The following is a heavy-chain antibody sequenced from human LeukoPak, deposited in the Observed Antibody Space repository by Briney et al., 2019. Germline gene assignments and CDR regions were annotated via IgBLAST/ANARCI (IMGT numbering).Heavy chain of an antibody. J-gene: IGHJ2*01. CDR3: ARTRTVTPAWWYFDL. V-gene: IGHV4-34*01. CDR2: INHSGST. CDR1: GGSFSGYY. D-gene: IGHD4-17*01. Sequence: PSETLSLTCAVYGGSFSGYYWSWIRQPPGKGLEWIGEINHSGSTNYNPSLKSRVTISVDTSKNQFSLKLSSVTAADTAVYYCARTRTVTPAWWYFDLWGRDTLVTVSS.